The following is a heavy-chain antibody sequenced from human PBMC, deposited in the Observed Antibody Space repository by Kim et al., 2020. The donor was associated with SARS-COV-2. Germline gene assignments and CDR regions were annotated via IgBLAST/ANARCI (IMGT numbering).Heavy chain of an antibody. Sequence: GGSLRLSCAASGFPFSSYGMHWVRQAPGKGLEWVAVISYDGSNKYYADSVKGRFTISRDNSKNTLYLQMNSLRAEDTAVYYCAKDPYCSSTSCPDYWGQGTLVTVSS. CDR1: GFPFSSYG. D-gene: IGHD2-2*01. V-gene: IGHV3-30*18. CDR2: ISYDGSNK. CDR3: AKDPYCSSTSCPDY. J-gene: IGHJ4*02.